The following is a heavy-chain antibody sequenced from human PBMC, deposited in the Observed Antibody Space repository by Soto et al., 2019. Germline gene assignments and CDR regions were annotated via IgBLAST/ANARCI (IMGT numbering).Heavy chain of an antibody. V-gene: IGHV4-39*01. CDR3: ARHERGLAVAGTGPTHYYYYYYYMDV. Sequence: SETLSLTCTVSGGSISSSSYYWGWIRQPPGKGLEWIGSIYYSGSTYYNPSLKSRVTISVDTSKNQFSLKLSSVTAADTAVYYCARHERGLAVAGTGPTHYYYYYYYMDVWGKGTTVTVSS. CDR1: GGSISSSSYY. D-gene: IGHD6-19*01. J-gene: IGHJ6*03. CDR2: IYYSGST.